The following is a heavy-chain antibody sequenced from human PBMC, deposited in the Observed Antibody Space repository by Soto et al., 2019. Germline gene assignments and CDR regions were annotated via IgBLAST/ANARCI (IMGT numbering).Heavy chain of an antibody. V-gene: IGHV1-69*18. CDR2: IIPVFRTS. D-gene: IGHD3-16*01. Sequence: QVQLVQSGAEVKKPGSSVKVSCSASGVTFSSYAFTWVRQAPGQGLEWMGNIIPVFRTSNSAQRFQGRLTIGADESSNTVYMELSSLRSADTAVYFCAKDGSWDGGGGESWGQGTLVIVSS. J-gene: IGHJ4*02. CDR3: AKDGSWDGGGGES. CDR1: GVTFSSYA.